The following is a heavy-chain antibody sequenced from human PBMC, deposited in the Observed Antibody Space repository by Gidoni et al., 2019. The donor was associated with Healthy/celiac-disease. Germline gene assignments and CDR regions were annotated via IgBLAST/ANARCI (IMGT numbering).Heavy chain of an antibody. J-gene: IGHJ6*02. Sequence: VQLQQWGAGLVKPSETLSPTCAVYLGSFIGYYWTCTSQPPGEGLEWIGEITHSGGTNYNPSLKSRVTISEDTSKNQFSLKLNSVTAADTAVYDGARGDYYGSGTYYGGYYYYGMDVWGQGTTVTVSS. D-gene: IGHD3-10*01. V-gene: IGHV4-34*01. CDR3: ARGDYYGSGTYYGGYYYYGMDV. CDR2: ITHSGGT. CDR1: LGSFIGYY.